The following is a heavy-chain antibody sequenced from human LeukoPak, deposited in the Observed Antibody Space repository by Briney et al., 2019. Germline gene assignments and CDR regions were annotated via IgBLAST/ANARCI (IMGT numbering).Heavy chain of an antibody. CDR2: LKQDGSEK. CDR1: GFKFSSYW. D-gene: IGHD2/OR15-2a*01. J-gene: IGHJ6*03. Sequence: GGSLRLSCAASGFKFSSYWMSWVRQAPGKGLEWVANLKQDGSEKYYVDSVKGRFTISRDNAKSSLYLQMNSLRAEDTAVFYCARHTTFYYYYMDVWGKGTTVTVSS. CDR3: ARHTTFYYYYMDV. V-gene: IGHV3-7*01.